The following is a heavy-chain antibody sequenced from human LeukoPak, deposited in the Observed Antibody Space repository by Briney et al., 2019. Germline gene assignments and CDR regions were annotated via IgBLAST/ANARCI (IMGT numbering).Heavy chain of an antibody. V-gene: IGHV3-11*01. J-gene: IGHJ4*02. D-gene: IGHD6-6*01. Sequence: GGSLRLSCAASGFTFSDYYMSWLRQAPGKGLEWISYTSSSGSTIYYADSVKGRFTISRDNARNSLYLQMNSLRAEDTAVYYCARERAIASLRPYYFDYWGQGTLVTVSS. CDR3: ARERAIASLRPYYFDY. CDR2: TSSSGSTI. CDR1: GFTFSDYY.